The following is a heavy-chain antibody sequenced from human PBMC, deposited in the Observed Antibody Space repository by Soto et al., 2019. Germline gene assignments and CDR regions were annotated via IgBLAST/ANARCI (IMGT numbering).Heavy chain of an antibody. V-gene: IGHV1-69*06. J-gene: IGHJ6*02. CDR3: AREGEQYCSGGSCPSTYYYYYGMDV. CDR1: GGTFSSYA. CDR2: IIPIFGTA. D-gene: IGHD2-15*01. Sequence: SVKVSCKASGGTFSSYAISWVRQAPGQGLEWMGGIIPIFGTANYAQKFQGRVTITADKSTSTAYMELSSLRSEDTAVYYCAREGEQYCSGGSCPSTYYYYYGMDVWGQGTTVTVS.